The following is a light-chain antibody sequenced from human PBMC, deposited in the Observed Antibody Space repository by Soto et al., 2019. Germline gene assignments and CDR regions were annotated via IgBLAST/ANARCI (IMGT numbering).Light chain of an antibody. CDR3: SLYISGSTYV. CDR2: SNA. J-gene: IGLJ1*01. V-gene: IGLV1-44*01. Sequence: QSVLTQPPSVSGTPGQRVTISCSGSSSNIGSNTVNWYQQLPGTAPKLLIYSNALRPSGVPDRFSGSKSGSTASLTISGLQAEDEADYYCSLYISGSTYVFGTGTKVTV. CDR1: SSNIGSNT.